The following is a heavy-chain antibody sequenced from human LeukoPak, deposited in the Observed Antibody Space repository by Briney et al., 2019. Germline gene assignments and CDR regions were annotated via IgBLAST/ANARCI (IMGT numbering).Heavy chain of an antibody. CDR3: ARDGCSGGSCYIDY. CDR2: IYYSGTT. V-gene: IGHV4-31*01. Sequence: SETLSLTCTVSGGSISSGGYYWSWIRQHPGKGLEWIGYIYYSGTTYYNPSLKSPVTISVNTAKNQFSLKLSSVTAADTAVYYCARDGCSGGSCYIDYWGQGTLVTVSS. CDR1: GGSISSGGYY. D-gene: IGHD2-15*01. J-gene: IGHJ4*02.